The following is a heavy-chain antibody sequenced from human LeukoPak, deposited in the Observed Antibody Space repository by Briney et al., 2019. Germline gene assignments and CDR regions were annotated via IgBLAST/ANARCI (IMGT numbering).Heavy chain of an antibody. CDR2: IGKDGGWI. V-gene: IGHV3-7*01. CDR3: ARDLDFYATDY. J-gene: IGHJ4*02. Sequence: GGSLRLSCTASGFPLSGYWMSWVRQAPGQGLEWVANIGKDGGWIHYADSVKGRFTISRDNAKNSLSLQMNSLRADDTAIYYCARDLDFYATDYWGQGTLVTVSS. CDR1: GFPLSGYW. D-gene: IGHD2/OR15-2a*01.